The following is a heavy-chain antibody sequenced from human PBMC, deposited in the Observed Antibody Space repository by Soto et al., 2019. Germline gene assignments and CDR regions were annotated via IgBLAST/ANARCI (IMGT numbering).Heavy chain of an antibody. CDR1: GYTFTSYG. J-gene: IGHJ6*02. CDR2: INAYTGNT. D-gene: IGHD3-16*01. V-gene: IGHV1-18*04. CDR3: ARSWVTGKGGMDV. Sequence: QVQLVQSGAEVKKPGSSVKVSCKASGYTFTSYGFSWVRQAPGQGLEWMGWINAYTGNTNYAQKFQGRVTMTTDTSKSTANMELWSLISDDTAVYYCARSWVTGKGGMDVWVQGTTVTVSS.